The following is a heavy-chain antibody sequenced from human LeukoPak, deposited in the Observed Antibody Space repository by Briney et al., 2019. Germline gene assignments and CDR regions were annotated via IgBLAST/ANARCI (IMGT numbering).Heavy chain of an antibody. Sequence: GGSLRLSCAASGFTFSSYWMSWVRQAPGKGLEWVANIKQDGSEKYYVNSVKGRFTISRDNAKNSLYLQMNSLRAKDTAIYYCARDQDYDSSGYPPAFDYWGQGTLVTVSS. J-gene: IGHJ4*02. D-gene: IGHD3-22*01. CDR3: ARDQDYDSSGYPPAFDY. V-gene: IGHV3-7*01. CDR2: IKQDGSEK. CDR1: GFTFSSYW.